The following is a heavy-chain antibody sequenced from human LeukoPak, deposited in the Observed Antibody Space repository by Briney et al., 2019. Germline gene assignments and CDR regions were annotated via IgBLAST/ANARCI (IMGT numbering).Heavy chain of an antibody. CDR3: ARGGGYDYSHY. Sequence: GGSLRLSCAASGFTFSSYAMSWVRQAPGKGLEWVSAISGSGGSTYYADSVKGRFTISRDNSKNTLYLQMNSLRAEDTAVYYCARGGGYDYSHYWGQGTLVTVSS. D-gene: IGHD5-12*01. J-gene: IGHJ4*02. CDR2: ISGSGGST. V-gene: IGHV3-23*01. CDR1: GFTFSSYA.